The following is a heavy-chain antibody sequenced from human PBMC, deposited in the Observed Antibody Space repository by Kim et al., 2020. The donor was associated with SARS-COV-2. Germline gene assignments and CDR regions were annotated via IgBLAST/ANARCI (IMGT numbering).Heavy chain of an antibody. CDR1: GYTFTSYY. J-gene: IGHJ4*02. V-gene: IGHV1-46*01. CDR3: ASIGSRRLADDY. Sequence: ASVKVSCKASGYTFTSYYMHWVRQAPGQGLEWMGIINPSGGSTSYAQKFQGRVTMTRDTSTSTVYMELSSLRSEDTAVYYCASIGSRRLADDYWGQGTLVTVSS. D-gene: IGHD6-19*01. CDR2: INPSGGST.